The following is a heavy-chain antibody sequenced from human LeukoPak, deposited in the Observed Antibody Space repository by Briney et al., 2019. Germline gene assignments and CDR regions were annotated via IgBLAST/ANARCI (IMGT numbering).Heavy chain of an antibody. CDR1: GGTFITYT. J-gene: IGHJ4*02. Sequence: ASVKVSFKASGGTFITYTINWVRQAPGQGLEWMGGIIPIFGTANYAQKFQGRITITTDDSTSTAYMELSSLRSEDTAVYYCATYMLRDNWNVHTFDSWGQGTLVTGSS. D-gene: IGHD1-1*01. CDR2: IIPIFGTA. V-gene: IGHV1-69*05. CDR3: ATYMLRDNWNVHTFDS.